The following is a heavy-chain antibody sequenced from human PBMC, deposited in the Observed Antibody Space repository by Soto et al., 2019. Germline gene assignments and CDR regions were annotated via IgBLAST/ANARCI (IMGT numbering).Heavy chain of an antibody. Sequence: QVQLVQSGAEVRQPASSVKVSCKTSGGTFSSYAISWVRQAPGQGLEWMGGIVPIVDTATYAQKFQGRVTITVDESQNTAYMELSRLRSDDTAVYYCVRVVAIPGYPDYCGQGTLVNVSS. J-gene: IGHJ4*02. V-gene: IGHV1-69*12. CDR2: IVPIVDTA. CDR3: VRVVAIPGYPDY. CDR1: GGTFSSYA. D-gene: IGHD5-12*01.